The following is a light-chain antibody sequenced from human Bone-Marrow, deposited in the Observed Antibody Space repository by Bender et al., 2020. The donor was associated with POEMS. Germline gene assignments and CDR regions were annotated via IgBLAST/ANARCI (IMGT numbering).Light chain of an antibody. J-gene: IGLJ3*02. CDR3: SSYTGSYTWV. Sequence: QSALTQPPSVSGSPGQSVTISCTGSSSDVGSYDRVSWYQQPPGTAPKLMIYEVSNRPSGVPHRFSGSKSGNTASLTISGLQAEDEADYYCSSYTGSYTWVFGRGTKVTVL. CDR2: EVS. CDR1: SSDVGSYDR. V-gene: IGLV2-18*02.